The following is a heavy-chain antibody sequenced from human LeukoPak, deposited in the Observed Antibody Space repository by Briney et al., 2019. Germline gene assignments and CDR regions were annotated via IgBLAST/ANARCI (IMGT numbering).Heavy chain of an antibody. CDR3: ARDSGYGAFDI. CDR2: IYYSGST. CDR1: GGSISSGGYY. V-gene: IGHV4-31*03. D-gene: IGHD3-22*01. Sequence: SETLSLTCTVSGGSISSGGYYWIWIRQHPGKGLEWIGYIYYSGSTYYNPSLKSRVTISVDTSKNQFSLKLSSVTAADTAGYYCARDSGYGAFDIWGQGTMVTVSS. J-gene: IGHJ3*02.